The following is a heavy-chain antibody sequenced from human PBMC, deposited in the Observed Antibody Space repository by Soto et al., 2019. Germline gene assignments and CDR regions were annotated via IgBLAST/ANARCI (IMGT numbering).Heavy chain of an antibody. CDR3: ARAYGGYADY. CDR1: GGSISSGGYS. CDR2: IYYSGST. V-gene: IGHV4-31*11. D-gene: IGHD5-12*01. Sequence: PSETLSLTCAVSGGSISSGGYSWSWIRQHPGKGLEWIGYIYYSGSTYYNPSLKSRVTISVDTSKNQFSLKLSSVTAADTAVYYCARAYGGYADYWGQGALVTVSS. J-gene: IGHJ4*02.